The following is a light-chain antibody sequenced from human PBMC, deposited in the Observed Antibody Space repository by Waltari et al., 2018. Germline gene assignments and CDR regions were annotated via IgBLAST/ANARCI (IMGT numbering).Light chain of an antibody. CDR3: CSYGVRVF. CDR2: EGN. CDR1: SSVIGNYNFF. V-gene: IGLV2-23*01. Sequence: QSALTQPASVSGSPGQLITISCTGTSSVIGNYNFFVSWYQHRPGEAPKLIIYEGNVRPSGVSDRFSGSKSGNAASLTISGLQAEDEAHYYCCSYGVRVFFGGGTKLTVL. J-gene: IGLJ2*01.